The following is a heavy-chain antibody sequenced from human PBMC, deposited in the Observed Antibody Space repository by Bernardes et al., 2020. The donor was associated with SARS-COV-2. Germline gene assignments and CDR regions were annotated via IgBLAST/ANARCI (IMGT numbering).Heavy chain of an antibody. D-gene: IGHD5-12*01. Sequence: SETLSLTCAVYGASFSGHYWTWARRPPGKGLEWIGEVNQNGNTNYNRSLKSRVTITVDTSKNQFSLKLASVTAADTAVYYCARGVGNSGEFGGYDQWGQGNLVTVSS. CDR3: ARGVGNSGEFGGYDQ. J-gene: IGHJ4*02. CDR2: VNQNGNT. V-gene: IGHV4-34*01. CDR1: GASFSGHY.